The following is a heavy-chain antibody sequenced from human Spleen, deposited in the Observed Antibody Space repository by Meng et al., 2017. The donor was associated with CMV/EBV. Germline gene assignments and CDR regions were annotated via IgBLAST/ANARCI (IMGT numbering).Heavy chain of an antibody. J-gene: IGHJ3*02. Sequence: GESLKISCKGSGYSFTSYWIGWVRQMPGKGLEWMGIVYPGDSETRYSPSFQGQVSISADKSISTAYLQWSSLKASDTAMYYCARTTYYYDSSGSLLGAVDIWGQGTMVTVSS. D-gene: IGHD3-22*01. CDR3: ARTTYYYDSSGSLLGAVDI. V-gene: IGHV5-51*01. CDR1: GYSFTSYW. CDR2: VYPGDSET.